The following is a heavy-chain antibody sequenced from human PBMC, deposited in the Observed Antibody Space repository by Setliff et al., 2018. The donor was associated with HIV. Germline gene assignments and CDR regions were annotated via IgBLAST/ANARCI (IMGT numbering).Heavy chain of an antibody. J-gene: IGHJ1*01. Sequence: SETLSLTCTVSNVSINSYYWSWIRHPAGRALEWIGRIYSSGSTNYNPSLKSRVKMSLDTSKNQFSLKLSSVTAADTAVYFCARDPYCSGDGCFRYYQHWGRGTLVTVSS. CDR2: IYSSGST. CDR3: ARDPYCSGDGCFRYYQH. D-gene: IGHD2-15*01. V-gene: IGHV4-4*07. CDR1: NVSINSYY.